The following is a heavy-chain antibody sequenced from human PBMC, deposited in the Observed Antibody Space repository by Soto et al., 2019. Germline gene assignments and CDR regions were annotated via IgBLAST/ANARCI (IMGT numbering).Heavy chain of an antibody. J-gene: IGHJ6*02. V-gene: IGHV3-30-3*01. CDR1: GFTYSSYA. CDR3: ARERITIFGVVPLYYYYGMDV. CDR2: ISYDGSNK. Sequence: QSGGSLRLSCAASGFTYSSYAMHWVRQAPGKGLEWVAVISYDGSNKYYADSVKGRFTISRDNSKNTLYLQMNSLRAEDTAVYYCARERITIFGVVPLYYYYGMDVWGQGTTVTVSS. D-gene: IGHD3-3*01.